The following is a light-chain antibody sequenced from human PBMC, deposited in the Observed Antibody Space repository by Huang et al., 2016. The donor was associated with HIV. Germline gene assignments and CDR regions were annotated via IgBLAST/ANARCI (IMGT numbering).Light chain of an antibody. CDR2: GAA. J-gene: IGKJ1*01. CDR1: QSVSSSY. Sequence: EIVLTQSPGTLSLSPGERATLSCRASQSVSSSYLAWYQQKPGQAPRLLIYGAASRATGSPDRFSGSGSGTDFTLTISRLEPEEFAVDYCQQYGSSPWTFGQGTKVEIK. CDR3: QQYGSSPWT. V-gene: IGKV3-20*01.